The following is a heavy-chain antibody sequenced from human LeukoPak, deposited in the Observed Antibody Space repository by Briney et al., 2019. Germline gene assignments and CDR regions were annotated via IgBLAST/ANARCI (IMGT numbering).Heavy chain of an antibody. V-gene: IGHV3-21*01. J-gene: IGHJ4*02. CDR2: ISSSSSYI. CDR1: GFTFSSYS. Sequence: GGSLRLSCAASGFTFSSYSMNWVRQAPGKGLEWVSSISSSSSYIYYADSVKGRFTISRDNAKNSLYLQMNSLRAEDTAVYYCARDNSGYSVGDYWGQGTLVTVSS. D-gene: IGHD5-12*01. CDR3: ARDNSGYSVGDY.